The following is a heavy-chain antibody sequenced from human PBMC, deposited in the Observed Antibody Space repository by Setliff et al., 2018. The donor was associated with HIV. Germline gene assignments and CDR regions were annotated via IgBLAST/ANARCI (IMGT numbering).Heavy chain of an antibody. V-gene: IGHV3-30*02. Sequence: PGGSLRLSCAASGFSFSSYGTHWVRQAPGKGLEWVAGVWYNGDNKYYEDSVKGRFTISRDNSKNTVHLEMNSLRVEDTAVYYCAKELGGSGIDAFDIWGQGTMVTVS. CDR2: VWYNGDNK. D-gene: IGHD3-10*01. J-gene: IGHJ3*02. CDR1: GFSFSSYG. CDR3: AKELGGSGIDAFDI.